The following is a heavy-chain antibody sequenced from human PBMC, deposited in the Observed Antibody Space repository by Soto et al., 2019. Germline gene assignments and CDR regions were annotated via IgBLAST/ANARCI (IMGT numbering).Heavy chain of an antibody. Sequence: QVQLVQSGAEVRKPRSSVMVSCKVSGGTFRTPVFSWVRQAPGQGLEWIGGNIPIFDIVAYAQKFQGRVTITADDSTDKAHMGMSGLTSDDTAVDFCARYRGSMTVNNMHHALDVWGQGTTVTVSS. V-gene: IGHV1-69*01. CDR2: NIPIFDIV. D-gene: IGHD1-26*01. CDR3: ARYRGSMTVNNMHHALDV. J-gene: IGHJ6*02. CDR1: GGTFRTPV.